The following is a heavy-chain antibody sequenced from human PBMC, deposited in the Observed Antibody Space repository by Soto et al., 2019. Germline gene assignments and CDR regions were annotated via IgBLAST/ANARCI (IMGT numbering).Heavy chain of an antibody. CDR1: GYTFNNPW. J-gene: IGHJ4*02. D-gene: IGHD3-16*01. V-gene: IGHV5-51*01. CDR2: IYTRNSDT. CDR3: ARASGGCVEPYFFDY. Sequence: GESLKTSCKSSGYTFNNPWIARVRQMPGKGLEWMGTIYTRNSDTRYRPSFQGQVTIPVDRSISTAYLRWSSLEASDTASYYCARASGGCVEPYFFDYWGLGTLVTVSS.